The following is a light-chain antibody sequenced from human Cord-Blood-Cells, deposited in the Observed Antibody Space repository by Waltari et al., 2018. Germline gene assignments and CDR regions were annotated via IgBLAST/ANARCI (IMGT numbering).Light chain of an antibody. J-gene: IGLJ3*02. CDR1: SSDVGGYNY. V-gene: IGLV2-11*01. CDR3: CSYAGSYNWV. Sequence: QSALTQPRSVSGSPGQSVTISCTGTSSDVGGYNYVSWYQQHPGKAPKLMMYDVSKRPAGVPDRFSGSKSGNTASLTISGLQAEDEADYYCCSYAGSYNWVFGGGTKLTVL. CDR2: DVS.